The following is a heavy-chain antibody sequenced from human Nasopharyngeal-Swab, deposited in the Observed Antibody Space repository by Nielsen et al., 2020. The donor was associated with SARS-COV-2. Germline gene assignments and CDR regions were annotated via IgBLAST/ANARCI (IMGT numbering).Heavy chain of an antibody. CDR2: INPNSGAT. V-gene: IGHV1-2*06. Sequence: ASVKVSCKASGYTFTGYYIHWVRQAPGQGLEWMGQINPNSGATIYSQKFQGRVTMTRDTSISTVYMDLGGLRSDDTAMYYCARVHYSYFGMDLWGQGTTVTVSS. CDR1: GYTFTGYY. CDR3: ARVHYSYFGMDL. D-gene: IGHD2-21*01. J-gene: IGHJ6*02.